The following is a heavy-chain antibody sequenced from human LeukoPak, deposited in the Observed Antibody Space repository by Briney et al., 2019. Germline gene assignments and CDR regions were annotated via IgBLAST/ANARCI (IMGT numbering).Heavy chain of an antibody. CDR3: AICSGGCCYHYAFDM. D-gene: IGHD2-15*01. CDR1: GFTFSSYW. Sequence: GGSLRLSCAASGFTFSSYWMHWVRQAPGKGLVWVSRINTDGSATSYADSVKGRFTISRDNAKNTLYLQMNSLRAEDTAVYYCAICSGGCCYHYAFDMWGQGTMVTVSS. V-gene: IGHV3-74*01. J-gene: IGHJ3*02. CDR2: INTDGSAT.